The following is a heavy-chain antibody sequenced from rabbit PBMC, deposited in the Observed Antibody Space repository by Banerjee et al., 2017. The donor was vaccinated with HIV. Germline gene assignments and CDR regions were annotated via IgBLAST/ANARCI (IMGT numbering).Heavy chain of an antibody. V-gene: IGHV1S45*01. CDR1: GIDFSSIYY. CDR2: IYTGSGVI. J-gene: IGHJ4*01. Sequence: QEQLKESGGGLVQPGGTLTLTCKASGIDFSSIYYMCWVRQAPGKGLEWIGCIYTGSGVIYYASWAKGRITISKTSSTMVTLQMTSLTAADTATYFCAREEYVGYGYANLWGQGTLVTVS. CDR3: AREEYVGYGYANL. D-gene: IGHD6-1*01.